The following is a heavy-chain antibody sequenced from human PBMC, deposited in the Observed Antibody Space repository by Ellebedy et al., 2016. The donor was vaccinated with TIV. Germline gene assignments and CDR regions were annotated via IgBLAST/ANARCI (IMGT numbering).Heavy chain of an antibody. D-gene: IGHD4-17*01. CDR2: INPNSGGR. V-gene: IGHV1-2*02. J-gene: IGHJ6*02. CDR3: AREGMTTVTYYYGMDV. CDR1: GFTFITYA. Sequence: AASVKVSCKASGFTFITYAISWVRQAPGQGLEWMGWINPNSGGRMYAQKFQGRVTMTGDTAVSTAYMELSRLSPDDTAVYYCAREGMTTVTYYYGMDVWGQGTTVTVSS.